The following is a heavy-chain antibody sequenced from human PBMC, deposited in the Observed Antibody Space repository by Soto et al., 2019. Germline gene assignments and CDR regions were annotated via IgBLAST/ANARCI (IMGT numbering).Heavy chain of an antibody. V-gene: IGHV4-38-2*02. CDR2: IYHSGST. Sequence: SETLSLTCTVSGYSISSGYYWGWIRQPPGKGLEWIGSIYHSGSTYYNPSLKSRVTISVDTSKNLFSLKLSSVPAADTAVYYCARDSDGGLWFDYWGQGTLVTVSS. D-gene: IGHD5-18*01. J-gene: IGHJ4*02. CDR1: GYSISSGYY. CDR3: ARDSDGGLWFDY.